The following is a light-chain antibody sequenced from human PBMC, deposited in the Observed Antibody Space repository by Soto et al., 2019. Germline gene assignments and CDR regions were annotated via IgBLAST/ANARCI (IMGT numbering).Light chain of an antibody. CDR2: AAS. Sequence: DIQMTQSPSSLSASVGDRVTITCRASQGISNYLAWYQQIPGKVPKLLISAASTLQSGVPSRFSGSGSGTDFTLTISCLQPEDVATYYCQQYTNVPAFGGGTKGEIK. CDR1: QGISNY. CDR3: QQYTNVPA. V-gene: IGKV1-27*01. J-gene: IGKJ4*01.